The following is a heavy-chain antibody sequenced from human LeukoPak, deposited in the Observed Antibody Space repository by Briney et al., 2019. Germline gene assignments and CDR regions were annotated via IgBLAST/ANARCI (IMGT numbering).Heavy chain of an antibody. Sequence: AESLTLSCAASGFTVSSYYMSWVRQAPGKGLEWVSVIHSGGSTYYAASLKGRFTISRDNSNNPLYLQMNCLTAEDTAVYYCARSEQHSIDYGGQGTLVSVSS. CDR3: ARSEQHSIDY. V-gene: IGHV3-66*01. J-gene: IGHJ4*02. CDR2: IHSGGST. CDR1: GFTVSSYY. D-gene: IGHD6-13*01.